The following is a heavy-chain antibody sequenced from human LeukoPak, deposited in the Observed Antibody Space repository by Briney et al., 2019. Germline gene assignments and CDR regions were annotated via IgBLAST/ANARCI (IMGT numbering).Heavy chain of an antibody. V-gene: IGHV1-18*04. CDR1: GCTFTSYG. CDR3: ARDGDSPNVNAFDI. CDR2: ISAYNGNT. J-gene: IGHJ3*02. Sequence: ASVKVSCKASGCTFTSYGISWVRQAPGQGLEWMGWISAYNGNTNYAQKLQGRVTMTTDTSTSTAYMELRSLRSDDTAVYYCARDGDSPNVNAFDIWGQGTMVTVSS. D-gene: IGHD5-18*01.